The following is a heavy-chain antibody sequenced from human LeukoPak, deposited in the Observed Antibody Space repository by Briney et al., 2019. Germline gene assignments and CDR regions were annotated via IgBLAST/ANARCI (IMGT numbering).Heavy chain of an antibody. D-gene: IGHD6-25*01. Sequence: GGSLRLSCAASGFTFSDYYMSWIRQAPGKGLEWMAVIWYDGSNKYYGDSVKGRFTISRDNSKNTLYLQMNSLRAEDTAVYYCARDSGHAFDIWGQGTMVTVSS. J-gene: IGHJ3*02. CDR3: ARDSGHAFDI. V-gene: IGHV3-33*08. CDR1: GFTFSDYY. CDR2: IWYDGSNK.